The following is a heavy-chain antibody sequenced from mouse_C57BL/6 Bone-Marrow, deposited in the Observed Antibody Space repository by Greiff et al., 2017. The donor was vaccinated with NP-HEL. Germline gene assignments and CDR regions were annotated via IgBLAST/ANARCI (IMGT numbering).Heavy chain of an antibody. Sequence: EVQLQESGPGLVKPSQSLSLTCSVTGYSITSGYYWNWIRQFPGNKLEWMGYISYDGSNNYNPSLKNRISITRDTSKNQFFLKLNSVTTEDTATYYCARGPITTVVEGDYWGQGTTLTVSS. J-gene: IGHJ2*01. D-gene: IGHD1-1*01. CDR2: ISYDGSN. CDR1: GYSITSGYY. CDR3: ARGPITTVVEGDY. V-gene: IGHV3-6*01.